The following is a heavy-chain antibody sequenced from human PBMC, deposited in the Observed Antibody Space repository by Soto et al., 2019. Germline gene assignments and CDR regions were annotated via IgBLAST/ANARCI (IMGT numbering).Heavy chain of an antibody. J-gene: IGHJ4*02. D-gene: IGHD2-21*02. V-gene: IGHV3-7*01. Sequence: EVQLVESGGGLVQPGGSLRLSCAASGFTFNGYWMGWVRQAPGKGLEWVASIMKDGGEKKYVDSVKGRFTISRDNAKNSVSLQMNSLRADDTAIYSCARDSDYYKADYWGQGTLVTVSS. CDR1: GFTFNGYW. CDR3: ARDSDYYKADY. CDR2: IMKDGGEK.